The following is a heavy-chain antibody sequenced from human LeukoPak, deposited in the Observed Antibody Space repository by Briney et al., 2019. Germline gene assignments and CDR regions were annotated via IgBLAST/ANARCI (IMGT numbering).Heavy chain of an antibody. D-gene: IGHD5-24*01. V-gene: IGHV3-23*01. Sequence: GGSLRLSCATSGFTFSTYAMNWVRQAPGKGLEWVSAISGSGGRTYYADSLKGRFTISRDNSKNTLYLQMNSLRAEDTAVYYCARRGHEMATTPFDYWGQGTLVTVSS. CDR2: ISGSGGRT. CDR1: GFTFSTYA. J-gene: IGHJ4*02. CDR3: ARRGHEMATTPFDY.